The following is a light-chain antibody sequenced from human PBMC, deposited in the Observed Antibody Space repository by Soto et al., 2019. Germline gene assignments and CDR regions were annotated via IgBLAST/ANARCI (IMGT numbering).Light chain of an antibody. J-gene: IGKJ1*01. CDR3: QQYGSSPWT. CDR2: GAS. Sequence: EIVLTQSPGTLSLSPGERATLSCRASQSVSSSFLAWYQQKPGQAPRLLIYGASIRATGIPDRFSGSGSGKDFTLTISRVEPEDFAVYYCQQYGSSPWTFGQGTKVEI. CDR1: QSVSSSF. V-gene: IGKV3-20*01.